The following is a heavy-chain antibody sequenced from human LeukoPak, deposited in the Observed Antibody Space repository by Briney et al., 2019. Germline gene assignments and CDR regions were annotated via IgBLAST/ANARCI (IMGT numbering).Heavy chain of an antibody. D-gene: IGHD2-15*01. CDR3: ARGRYCSADICSGGDAFDI. V-gene: IGHV4-4*07. Sequence: SETLSLTCTVSGGSINNYYWSWIRQPAGKGLEWIGRIYTRGSTNYNPSLKSRVTMSVDTSKNQCSLKLSSVTAADTAVYYCARGRYCSADICSGGDAFDIWGQGTMVSVSS. CDR2: IYTRGST. CDR1: GGSINNYY. J-gene: IGHJ3*02.